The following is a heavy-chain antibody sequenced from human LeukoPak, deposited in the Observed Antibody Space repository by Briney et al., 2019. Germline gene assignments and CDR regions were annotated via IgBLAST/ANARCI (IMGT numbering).Heavy chain of an antibody. V-gene: IGHV4-39*01. Sequence: SSETLSLTCTVSGGSISVISYFWAWLRQPPGKGLEWIGSVTYSGSIYYNPSLKSRVTMSEDTSNNQSSLNLTSLTAADTAVYYCARHVAVAGNWFAPWGRGTLVTVSS. D-gene: IGHD6-19*01. J-gene: IGHJ5*02. CDR3: ARHVAVAGNWFAP. CDR1: GGSISVISYF. CDR2: VTYSGSI.